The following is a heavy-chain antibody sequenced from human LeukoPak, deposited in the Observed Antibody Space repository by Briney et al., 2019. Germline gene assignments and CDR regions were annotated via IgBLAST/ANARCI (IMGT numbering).Heavy chain of an antibody. CDR2: ISNDGSKK. D-gene: IGHD5-18*01. CDR1: GFTFSSYG. Sequence: GGSLRLSCAASGFTFSSYGMHWVRQAPGKGLDWVAVISNDGSKKYYADSVKGRFTISKDNSKNTLSLQVSSLRTEDTAVYYCAKDRYSYAFEYSDSWGQGTLVTVSS. CDR3: AKDRYSYAFEYSDS. J-gene: IGHJ4*02. V-gene: IGHV3-30*18.